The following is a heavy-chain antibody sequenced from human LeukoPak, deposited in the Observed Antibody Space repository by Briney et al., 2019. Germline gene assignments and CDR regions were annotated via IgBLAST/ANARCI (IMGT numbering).Heavy chain of an antibody. CDR2: ISSDGSYI. CDR3: ARGHSDHISIYDY. D-gene: IGHD1-14*01. CDR1: GLTFNNYN. Sequence: GGSLRLSCVASGLTFNNYNMNWVRQAPGKGLEWVSLISSDGSYIYYADSVRGRFTISRDNAKNSLYLQMNSLRAEDTAVYYCARGHSDHISIYDYWGQGTLVTVSS. J-gene: IGHJ4*02. V-gene: IGHV3-21*01.